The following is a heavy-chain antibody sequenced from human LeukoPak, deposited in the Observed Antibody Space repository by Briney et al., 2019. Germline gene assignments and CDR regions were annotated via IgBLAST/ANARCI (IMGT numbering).Heavy chain of an antibody. CDR3: ARYYYGSGSYSWVAFDY. CDR2: IYYSGST. J-gene: IGHJ4*02. D-gene: IGHD3-10*01. Sequence: SSETLSLTCTVSGGSISSSSYYWGWIRQPPGRGLGWIGSIYYSGSTYYNPSLKSRVTISVDTSKNQFSLKLSSVAAADTAVYYCARYYYGSGSYSWVAFDYWGQGTLVTVSS. V-gene: IGHV4-39*01. CDR1: GGSISSSSYY.